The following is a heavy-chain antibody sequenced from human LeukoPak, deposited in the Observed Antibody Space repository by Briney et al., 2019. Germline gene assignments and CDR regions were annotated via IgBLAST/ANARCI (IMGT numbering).Heavy chain of an antibody. CDR1: GYTLTGYC. D-gene: IGHD6-19*01. CDR3: ARDLGISGWYAPPLGYFDY. V-gene: IGHV1-2*02. J-gene: IGHJ4*02. CDR2: INTKSGAT. Sequence: GASVKVSCKASGYTLTGYCMHWVRQAPGQGLEWLGWINTKSGATTYAQNFQGRVTMTRDTSMSTTYMELKRLRSDDTSVYYCARDLGISGWYAPPLGYFDYWGQGTLLTVSS.